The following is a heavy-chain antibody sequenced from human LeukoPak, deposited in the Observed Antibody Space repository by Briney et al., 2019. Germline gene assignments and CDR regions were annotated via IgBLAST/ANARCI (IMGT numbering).Heavy chain of an antibody. D-gene: IGHD3-22*01. CDR3: ARDYYDSSGYYSVGWFDP. CDR1: GFTFSSYS. Sequence: GGSLRPSCAASGFTFSSYSMNWVRQAPGKGLEWVSSISSSSSYIYYADSVKGRFTISRDNAKNSLYLQMNSLRAEDTAVYYCARDYYDSSGYYSVGWFDPWGQGTLVTVSS. CDR2: ISSSSSYI. V-gene: IGHV3-21*01. J-gene: IGHJ5*02.